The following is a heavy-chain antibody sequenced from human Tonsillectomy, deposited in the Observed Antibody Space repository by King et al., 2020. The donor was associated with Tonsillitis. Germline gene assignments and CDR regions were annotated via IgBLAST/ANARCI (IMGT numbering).Heavy chain of an antibody. J-gene: IGHJ3*01. CDR1: GGTFRSYA. CDR2: IIPFFGTA. Sequence: QLVQSGPEVKKHGSSVKVSCKASGGTFRSYAISWVRHAPGQRHEWMGGIIPFFGTANYAQRFQGRVTITADESTSTVYMELSRLRSEDTAVYYCARGEADGGDSWTGAFDVCGQGTMVTVSS. V-gene: IGHV1-69*01. D-gene: IGHD2-21*01. CDR3: ARGEADGGDSWTGAFDV.